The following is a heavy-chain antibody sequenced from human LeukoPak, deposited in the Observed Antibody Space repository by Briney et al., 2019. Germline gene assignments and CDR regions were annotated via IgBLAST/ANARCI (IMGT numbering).Heavy chain of an antibody. CDR2: INHSGST. CDR3: ARDDEASGSGRKFDF. CDR1: GGSFSGYY. J-gene: IGHJ4*02. D-gene: IGHD3-10*01. Sequence: SETLSLTCAVYGGSFSGYYWSWIRQPPGKGLEWIGEINHSGSTNYNPSLKSRVTISRDTSRKQFSLKVSSVTAADTAVYYCARDDEASGSGRKFDFWGQGTLVTVSS. V-gene: IGHV4-34*01.